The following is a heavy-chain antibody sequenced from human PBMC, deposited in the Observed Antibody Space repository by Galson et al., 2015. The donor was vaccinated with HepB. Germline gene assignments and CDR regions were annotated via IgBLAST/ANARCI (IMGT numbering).Heavy chain of an antibody. CDR2: IYYSGST. CDR3: ARVVDTVPEYYFDY. CDR1: GGSISSGDYY. Sequence: TLSLTCPVSGGSISSGDYYWSWIRQPPGKGLEWIGYIYYSGSTHYNPSLKSRVTISVDTSKNQFSLKLSSVTAADTAVYYCARVVDTVPEYYFDYWGQGTLVTVSS. V-gene: IGHV4-30-4*01. D-gene: IGHD5-18*01. J-gene: IGHJ4*02.